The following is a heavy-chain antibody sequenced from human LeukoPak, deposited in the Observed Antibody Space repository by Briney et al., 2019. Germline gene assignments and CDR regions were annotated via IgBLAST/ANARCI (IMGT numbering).Heavy chain of an antibody. CDR2: IDGDGRIA. J-gene: IGHJ5*02. Sequence: GGSLRLSCAASGFTFSSYWMHWVRQVPGQGLVWVSHIDGDGRIAHYGDSVKGRFTISRDNAKNTVYLQMNSLRAEDTAVYYCARGPATVTPNWFDPWGQGTLVTVSS. D-gene: IGHD4-11*01. CDR1: GFTFSSYW. V-gene: IGHV3-74*01. CDR3: ARGPATVTPNWFDP.